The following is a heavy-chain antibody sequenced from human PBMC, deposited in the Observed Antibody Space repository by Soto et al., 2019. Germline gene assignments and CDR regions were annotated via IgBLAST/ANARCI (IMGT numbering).Heavy chain of an antibody. J-gene: IGHJ4*02. D-gene: IGHD3-22*01. CDR1: GFTFSSYG. CDR3: AKDLCSSGYYLDY. CDR2: ISYDGSNK. Sequence: QVQLVESGGGVVQPGRSLRLSCAASGFTFSSYGMHWVRQAPGKGLEWVAVISYDGSNKYYADSVKGRFTISRDNSKNTLYLQMSSLRAEDTAVYYWAKDLCSSGYYLDYWGQGTLVTVSS. V-gene: IGHV3-30*18.